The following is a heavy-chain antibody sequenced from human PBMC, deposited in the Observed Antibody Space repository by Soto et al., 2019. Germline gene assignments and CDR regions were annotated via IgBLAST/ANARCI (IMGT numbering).Heavy chain of an antibody. CDR2: INPNSGGT. D-gene: IGHD3-10*01. CDR1: GYTFTGYY. CDR3: ARDGWSITMARGVKEDMDAFDI. J-gene: IGHJ3*02. Sequence: QVQLVQSGAEVKKPGASVKVSCKASGYTFTGYYMHWVRQAPGQGLEWMGWINPNSGGTNYAQKCQGWVSMTRDTSTSTAYTELSRLRSDDTAVYYCARDGWSITMARGVKEDMDAFDIWGKGTMVTVSS. V-gene: IGHV1-2*04.